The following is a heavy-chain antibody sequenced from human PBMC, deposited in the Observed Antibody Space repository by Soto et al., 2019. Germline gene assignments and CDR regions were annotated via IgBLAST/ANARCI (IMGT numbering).Heavy chain of an antibody. CDR3: ANWGGLNFPRLY. V-gene: IGHV4-4*02. CDR2: VHQLVGT. J-gene: IGHJ4*02. D-gene: IGHD3-16*01. Sequence: QVRLQESGPGLVEPSGTLSLTCTVSGGSIYTDDWWTWVRQTPGKGLEWIGEVHQLVGTTYNPSLRSRVTISIDQSKNQFSLELTSVTAADTAVYYCANWGGLNFPRLYWGPGTLVAVSS. CDR1: GGSIYTDDW.